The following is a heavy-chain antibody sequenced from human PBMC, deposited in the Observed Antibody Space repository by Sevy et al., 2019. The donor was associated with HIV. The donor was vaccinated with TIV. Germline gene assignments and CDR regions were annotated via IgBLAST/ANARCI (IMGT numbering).Heavy chain of an antibody. V-gene: IGHV3-53*01. CDR3: ARTPIGNYVDYFDY. CDR1: GFIVTSNY. Sequence: GGSLRLSCAASGFIVTSNYMSWVRQAPGKGLEWVSVIHGGSTTQYADSVKGRFTISRDNSKNTLYLQMNTLRAEDTAVYYCARTPIGNYVDYFDYWGQGTLVTVSS. D-gene: IGHD1-7*01. CDR2: IHGGSTT. J-gene: IGHJ4*02.